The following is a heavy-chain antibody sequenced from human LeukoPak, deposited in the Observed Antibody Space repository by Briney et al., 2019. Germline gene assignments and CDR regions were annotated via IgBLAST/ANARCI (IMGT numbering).Heavy chain of an antibody. CDR2: IRYDGSNK. CDR3: AKARNWNDYYYYYMDV. V-gene: IGHV3-30*02. Sequence: GGSLRLSCAACGFTFSSYGMHWVRQAPGKGLEWVAFIRYDGSNKYYADSVKGRFTISRDNSKNTLYLQMNSLRAEDTAVYYCAKARNWNDYYYYYMDVWGKGTTVTISS. CDR1: GFTFSSYG. D-gene: IGHD1-20*01. J-gene: IGHJ6*03.